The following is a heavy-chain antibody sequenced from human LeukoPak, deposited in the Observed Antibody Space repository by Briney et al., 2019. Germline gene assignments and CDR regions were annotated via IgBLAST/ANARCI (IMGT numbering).Heavy chain of an antibody. D-gene: IGHD3-9*01. CDR2: INPNSGGT. J-gene: IGHJ4*02. CDR3: ARGFDWLEYYFDY. V-gene: IGHV1-2*02. CDR1: GYPFTGYY. Sequence: ASVKVSCKASGYPFTGYYIHWVRQAPGQGLEWMGWINPNSGGTNFAQKFQGRVIITRDTSFSTAYMDLSRLRSDDTAVYYCARGFDWLEYYFDYWGQGTLVTVSS.